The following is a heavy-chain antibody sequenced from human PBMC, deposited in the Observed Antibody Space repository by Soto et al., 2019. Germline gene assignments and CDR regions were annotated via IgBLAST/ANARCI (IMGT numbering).Heavy chain of an antibody. CDR1: GFTFSSYL. J-gene: IGHJ4*02. D-gene: IGHD4-17*01. CDR3: AREFTLTTFDY. CDR2: ISYDGSNK. Sequence: QVQLVESGGGVVQPGRSLRLSCAASGFTFSSYLMHWVRQAPGKGLEWVAVISYDGSNKYYADSVKGRFTISRDNSKNTLYLQMNSLRVEDTAVYYCAREFTLTTFDYWGQGTLVTDSS. V-gene: IGHV3-30-3*01.